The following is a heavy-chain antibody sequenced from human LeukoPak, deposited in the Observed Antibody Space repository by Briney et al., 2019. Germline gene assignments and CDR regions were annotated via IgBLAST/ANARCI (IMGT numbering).Heavy chain of an antibody. J-gene: IGHJ4*02. D-gene: IGHD6-19*01. CDR3: AREAGTGDY. V-gene: IGHV3-74*01. CDR1: GFTFSGYW. Sequence: PGGSLRLSCAASGFTFSGYWMYWVRQAPGKGLVWVSRINGDGSSTIYADSVKGRFTISRDNARNTLYLQMNSLRAEDTAVYYCAREAGTGDYWGQGTLVTVSS. CDR2: INGDGSST.